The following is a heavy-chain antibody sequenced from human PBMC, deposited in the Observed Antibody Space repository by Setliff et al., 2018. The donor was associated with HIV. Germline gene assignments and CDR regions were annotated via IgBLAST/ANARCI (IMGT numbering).Heavy chain of an antibody. J-gene: IGHJ3*01. CDR3: ARMDYWSVRGIIVRVDAFDL. Sequence: KPSETLSLTCSVSGDSIVTATHHWSWVRQAPGKGLEWIGRIHSSGSTNYDPSLRGRVTISLDTSKNQFSLNLTSVTATDTAIYYCARMDYWSVRGIIVRVDAFDLWGQGTMVTVSS. V-gene: IGHV4-61*02. CDR2: IHSSGST. CDR1: GDSIVTATHH. D-gene: IGHD3-10*01.